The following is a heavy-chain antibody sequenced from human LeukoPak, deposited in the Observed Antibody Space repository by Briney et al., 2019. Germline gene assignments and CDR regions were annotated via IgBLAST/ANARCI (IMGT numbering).Heavy chain of an antibody. Sequence: GGSLRLSCAASGFTFSSYSMNWVRQAPGKGLEWVSSISSSSSYMYYADSVKGRFTISRDNAKNSLYLQMNSLRAEDTAVYYCARSQFHYDFWSGYYTGGYYMDVWGKGTTVTVSS. CDR1: GFTFSSYS. J-gene: IGHJ6*03. CDR2: ISSSSSYM. V-gene: IGHV3-21*01. D-gene: IGHD3-3*01. CDR3: ARSQFHYDFWSGYYTGGYYMDV.